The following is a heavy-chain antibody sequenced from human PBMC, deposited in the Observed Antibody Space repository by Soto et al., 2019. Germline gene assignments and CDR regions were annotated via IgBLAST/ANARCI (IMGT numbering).Heavy chain of an antibody. CDR2: IKGDGIST. CDR3: ARGALGAYYFDY. CDR1: GFTFSNYW. D-gene: IGHD1-26*01. J-gene: IGHJ4*02. V-gene: IGHV3-74*01. Sequence: EVQLVESGGGLVQPGGSLRLSCAASGFTFSNYWIHWVRQAPGKGLVWVSRIKGDGISTNYADSVKGRFTISRDNAKNTVYLKLNSLGDEETAVYFCARGALGAYYFDYWGQGTMITVSS.